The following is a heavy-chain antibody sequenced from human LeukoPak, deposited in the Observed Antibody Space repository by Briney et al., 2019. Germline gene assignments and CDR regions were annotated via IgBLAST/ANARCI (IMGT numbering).Heavy chain of an antibody. Sequence: PSETLSLTCAVSGYSISSGYYWGWIRQPPGKGLEWIGSIYHSGSTYYNPSLKSRVTISVDTSKNQFSLKLRSVTAADTAVYYWARGGQWLVWYFDLWGRGTLVTVSS. CDR3: ARGGQWLVWYFDL. CDR1: GYSISSGYY. D-gene: IGHD6-19*01. V-gene: IGHV4-38-2*01. CDR2: IYHSGST. J-gene: IGHJ2*01.